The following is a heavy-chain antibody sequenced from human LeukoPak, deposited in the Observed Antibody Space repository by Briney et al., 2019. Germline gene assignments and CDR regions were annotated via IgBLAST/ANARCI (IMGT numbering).Heavy chain of an antibody. J-gene: IGHJ1*01. V-gene: IGHV3-23*01. D-gene: IGHD2-2*01. CDR1: GFTFSSYA. CDR3: AKDKVRVYCSSTSCYPYRYFQH. Sequence: PGGSLRLSCAASGFTFSSYAMSWVRQAPGKGLEWVSAISGSGGSTYYADSVKGRFTISRDNSKNTLYLQMNSLRAEDTAVYYCAKDKVRVYCSSTSCYPYRYFQHWGQGTLVTVSS. CDR2: ISGSGGST.